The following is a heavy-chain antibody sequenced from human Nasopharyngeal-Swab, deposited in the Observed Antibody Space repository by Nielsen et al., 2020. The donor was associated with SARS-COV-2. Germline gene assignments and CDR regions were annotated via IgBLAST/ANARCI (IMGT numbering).Heavy chain of an antibody. CDR1: GGTFSSYA. Sequence: SVTVSCKASGGTFSSYAISWVRQAPGQGLEWMGGIIPIFGTANYAQKFQGRVTITADESTSPAYMELSSLRSEDTAVYYCARELRGAFDIWGQGTMVTVSS. CDR2: IIPIFGTA. D-gene: IGHD4-17*01. J-gene: IGHJ3*02. V-gene: IGHV1-69*13. CDR3: ARELRGAFDI.